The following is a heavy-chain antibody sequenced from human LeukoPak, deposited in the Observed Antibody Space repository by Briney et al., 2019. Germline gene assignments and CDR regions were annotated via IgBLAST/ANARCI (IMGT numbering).Heavy chain of an antibody. CDR3: ARGGRRITMIVVVDTRGPYFDY. CDR1: GGSFSGYY. D-gene: IGHD3-22*01. CDR2: INHSGST. V-gene: IGHV4-34*01. Sequence: PSETLSLTCAVYGGSFSGYYWSWIRQPLGKGLEWIGEINHSGSTNYNPSLKSRVTISVDTSKNQFSLKLSSVTAADTAVYYCARGGRRITMIVVVDTRGPYFDYWGQGTLVTVSS. J-gene: IGHJ4*02.